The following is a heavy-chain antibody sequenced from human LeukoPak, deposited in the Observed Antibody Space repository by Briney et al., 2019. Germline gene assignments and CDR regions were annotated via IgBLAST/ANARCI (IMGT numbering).Heavy chain of an antibody. CDR3: ARGRSSGWYYYYYYMDV. D-gene: IGHD6-19*01. Sequence: GGSLRLSCAASGFTFSSYAMSWVRQAPGKGLECISGFSGSGGSTYYADSVKGRFTISRDNSKNTLYLQMNSLRAEDTAVYYCARGRSSGWYYYYYYMDVWGKGTTVTVSS. J-gene: IGHJ6*03. CDR2: FSGSGGST. CDR1: GFTFSSYA. V-gene: IGHV3-23*01.